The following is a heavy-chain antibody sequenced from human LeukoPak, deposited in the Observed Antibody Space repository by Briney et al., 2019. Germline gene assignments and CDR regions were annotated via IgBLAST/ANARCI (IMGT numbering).Heavy chain of an antibody. CDR1: GGSISSYY. J-gene: IGHJ5*02. D-gene: IGHD3-10*01. Sequence: SETLSLTCTVSGGSISSYYWSWIRQPPGKGLEWIGYIYYSGSTNYNPSLKSRVTISVDTSKNQFSLKLSSVTAADTAVYYCARDRWFGELSWFDPWGQGTLVTVSS. CDR2: IYYSGST. V-gene: IGHV4-59*01. CDR3: ARDRWFGELSWFDP.